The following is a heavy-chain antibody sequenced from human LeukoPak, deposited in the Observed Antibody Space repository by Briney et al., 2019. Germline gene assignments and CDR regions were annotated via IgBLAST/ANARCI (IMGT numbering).Heavy chain of an antibody. V-gene: IGHV3-48*01. CDR3: AREMYSGRGY. Sequence: GGSLRLSCAASGFTFRGYSMNWVRQAPGKGLEWVSHISSSGSTIYYADSVKGRFTISRDNAKNSLYLQMNSLRAEDTAVYYCAREMYSGRGYWGQGTLVTVSS. D-gene: IGHD1-26*01. CDR2: ISSSGSTI. J-gene: IGHJ4*02. CDR1: GFTFRGYS.